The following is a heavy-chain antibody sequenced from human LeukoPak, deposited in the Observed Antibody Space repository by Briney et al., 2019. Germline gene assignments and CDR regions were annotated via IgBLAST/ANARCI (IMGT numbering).Heavy chain of an antibody. CDR3: ARDLSDYLVEGRSDY. J-gene: IGHJ4*02. Sequence: GGSLRLSCAASGFTFSSYSMNWVRQAPGKGLEWVSSISSSSSYIYYADSVKGRFTISRDNAKNSLYLQMNSLRAEDTAVYYCARDLSDYLVEGRSDYWGQGTLVTVSS. CDR2: ISSSSSYI. D-gene: IGHD4-17*01. V-gene: IGHV3-21*01. CDR1: GFTFSSYS.